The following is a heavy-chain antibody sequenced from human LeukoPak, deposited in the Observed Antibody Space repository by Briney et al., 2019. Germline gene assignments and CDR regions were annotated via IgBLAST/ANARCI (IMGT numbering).Heavy chain of an antibody. J-gene: IGHJ5*02. D-gene: IGHD1-14*01. CDR3: ARDRAPGMEFDP. Sequence: GASVTVSCKASGYTFTSYYMHWVRQAPGQGLEWMGIINPSGGSTSYAQKFQGRVTMTRDTSTSTVYMELSSLRSEDTAVYYCARDRAPGMEFDPWGQGTLVTVSS. CDR2: INPSGGST. V-gene: IGHV1-46*01. CDR1: GYTFTSYY.